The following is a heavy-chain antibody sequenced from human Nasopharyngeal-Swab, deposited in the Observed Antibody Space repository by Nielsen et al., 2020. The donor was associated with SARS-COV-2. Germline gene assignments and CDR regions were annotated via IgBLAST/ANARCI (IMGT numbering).Heavy chain of an antibody. Sequence: GSLRLSCTVSGGSISSSSYYWGWIRQAPGEGLESIGEITADGHTFYNPSLKSRVTISLDTSKNQFSLEVTSVTAAETGLYYCARGGVGDRLADWGQGTLVTVSS. CDR2: ITADGHT. V-gene: IGHV4-39*07. J-gene: IGHJ4*02. CDR3: ARGGVGDRLAD. D-gene: IGHD2-8*01. CDR1: GGSISSSSYY.